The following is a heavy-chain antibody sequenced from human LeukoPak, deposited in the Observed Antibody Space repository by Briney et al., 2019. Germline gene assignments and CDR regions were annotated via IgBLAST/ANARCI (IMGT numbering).Heavy chain of an antibody. J-gene: IGHJ5*02. D-gene: IGHD2-15*01. CDR3: ARAAPRDYAGGSWFFDWFDP. CDR1: GYTFTDYY. V-gene: IGHV1-2*02. CDR2: INPSSGGT. Sequence: ASVKVSCKVSGYTFTDYYVHWVRQAPGQGLEWMGWINPSSGGTNSAQQFQGRVTMARDTSTSTAYMELSRLTSDDTAMYYCARAAPRDYAGGSWFFDWFDPWGQGTLVTVPS.